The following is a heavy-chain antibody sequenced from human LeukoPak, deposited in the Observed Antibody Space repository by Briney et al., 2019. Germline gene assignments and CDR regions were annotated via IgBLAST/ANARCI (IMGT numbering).Heavy chain of an antibody. CDR2: IYYSGST. CDR3: ARNMAYSSSWYYYYYYMDV. D-gene: IGHD6-13*01. J-gene: IGHJ6*03. V-gene: IGHV4-59*12. CDR1: GGSISSYY. Sequence: KPSETLSLTCTVSGGSISSYYWSWIRQPPGKGLEWIGYIYYSGSTNYNPSLKSRVTISVDTSKNQFPLKLSSVTAADTAVYYCARNMAYSSSWYYYYYYMDVWGKGTTVTISS.